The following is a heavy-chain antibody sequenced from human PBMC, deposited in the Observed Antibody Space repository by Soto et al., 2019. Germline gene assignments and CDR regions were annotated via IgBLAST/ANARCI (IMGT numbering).Heavy chain of an antibody. CDR2: IRPDTGDT. CDR1: GYNXMGLX. Sequence: ASVKVSCXAXGYNXMGLXFPXXRQAPGQGLEWLGWIRPDTGDTNYXQMFQGRVTMTRDTSINTAXMELRDLTSDDTAVYYCARAYTSXXXXXIYFEYWGQGTLVTVSS. V-gene: IGHV1-2*02. J-gene: IGHJ4*02. CDR3: ARAYTSXXXXXIYFEY. D-gene: IGHD3-10*01.